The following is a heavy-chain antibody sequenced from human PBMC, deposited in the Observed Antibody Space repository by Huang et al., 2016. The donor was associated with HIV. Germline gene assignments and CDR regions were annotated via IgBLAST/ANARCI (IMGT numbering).Heavy chain of an antibody. CDR1: GFTFGNYG. CDR3: TRDSVYPINYDGSGFYFDY. CDR2: IRMKDDSETT. V-gene: IGHV3-49*05. J-gene: IGHJ4*02. D-gene: IGHD3-22*01. Sequence: EVQFVESGGGLVKPGRSLRLSCTASGFTFGNYGMSWFRQAPGKGLEWVGFIRMKDDSETTEYAASVKCRFTIPRDDSKSIAYLQMNSLKPEDTAVYYCTRDSVYPINYDGSGFYFDYWGQGTLVTVSS.